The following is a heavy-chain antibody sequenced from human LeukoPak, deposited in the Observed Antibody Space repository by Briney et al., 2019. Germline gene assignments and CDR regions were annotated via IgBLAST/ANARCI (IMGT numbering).Heavy chain of an antibody. Sequence: SQTLSLTCTVSGGSISSGGYHWSWIRQHPGKGLEWIGYIYYSGSTYYNPSLKSRVTISVDTSKNQFSLKLSSVTAADTAVYYCARVGGYSYGYHIDYWGQGTLVTVSS. D-gene: IGHD5-18*01. V-gene: IGHV4-31*03. J-gene: IGHJ4*02. CDR3: ARVGGYSYGYHIDY. CDR2: IYYSGST. CDR1: GGSISSGGYH.